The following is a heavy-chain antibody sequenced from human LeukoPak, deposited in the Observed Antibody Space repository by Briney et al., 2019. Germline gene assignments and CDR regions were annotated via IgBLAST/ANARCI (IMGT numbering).Heavy chain of an antibody. CDR2: SYYSGGI. J-gene: IGHJ4*02. Sequence: SETLSLTCTVSSASISSSTHYWGWIRQPPGKGLEWIASSYYSGGIYYNPALKSRVTISVDTSKNQFSLKLSSVTAADTAVYYCARVGGSWYMDHWGQGTLVTVSS. CDR3: ARVGGSWYMDH. V-gene: IGHV4-39*07. CDR1: SASISSSTHY. D-gene: IGHD6-13*01.